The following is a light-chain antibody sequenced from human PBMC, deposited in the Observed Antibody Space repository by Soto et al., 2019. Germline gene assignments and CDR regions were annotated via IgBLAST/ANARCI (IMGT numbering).Light chain of an antibody. J-gene: IGLJ2*01. Sequence: QSALTQPASVSGSPGQSITISCTGTSSDVGSYNLVSWYQQHPGKAPQLMIYEVSKRPSGVSNRFSGSKSGNSASLTISGLQAEDEADYYCCSYAGSSTLFGGGTKLTVL. CDR1: SSDVGSYNL. V-gene: IGLV2-23*02. CDR2: EVS. CDR3: CSYAGSSTL.